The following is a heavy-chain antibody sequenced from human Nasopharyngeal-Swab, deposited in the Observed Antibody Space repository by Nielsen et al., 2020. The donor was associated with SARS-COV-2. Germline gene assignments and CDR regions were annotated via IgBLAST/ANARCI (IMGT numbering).Heavy chain of an antibody. V-gene: IGHV3-21*01. J-gene: IGHJ4*02. CDR3: ARDQIPSYYYDSSGPNQIDY. CDR1: GFTFSSYS. D-gene: IGHD3-22*01. CDR2: ISSSSSYI. Sequence: GGSLRLSCVASGFTFSSYSMNWVRQAPGKGLEWVSSISSSSSYIYYADSVKGRFTISRDNAKNSLYLQMNSLRAEDTAVYYCARDQIPSYYYDSSGPNQIDYWGQGTLVTVSS.